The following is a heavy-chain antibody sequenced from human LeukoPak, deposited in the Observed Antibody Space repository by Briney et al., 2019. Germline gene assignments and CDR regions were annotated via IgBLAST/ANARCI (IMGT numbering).Heavy chain of an antibody. D-gene: IGHD3-9*01. CDR1: GYTFTSYG. CDR3: ARDRRVILTGYYTDFDY. CDR2: ISAYNGNT. V-gene: IGHV1-18*01. Sequence: ASVKVSCKASGYTFTSYGISWVRQAPGQGLEWMGWISAYNGNTNYAQKLQGRVTMTTDTSTSTAYMELRSLRSDDTAVYYCARDRRVILTGYYTDFDYWGKGTLVTVSS. J-gene: IGHJ4*02.